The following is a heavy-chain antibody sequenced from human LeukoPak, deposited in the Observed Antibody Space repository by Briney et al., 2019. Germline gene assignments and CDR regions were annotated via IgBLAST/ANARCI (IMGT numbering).Heavy chain of an antibody. V-gene: IGHV4-30-4*01. D-gene: IGHD2-15*01. CDR1: GGSISSGDYY. J-gene: IGHJ2*01. CDR3: ASHTLGYWYFDL. Sequence: SQTLSLTCTVSGGSISSGDYYWSWIRQPPGKGLEWIGYIYYSGSTYYNPSLKSRVTISVDTSKNQFSLKLSSVTAADTAVYYCASHTLGYWYFDLWGRGTLVTVSS. CDR2: IYYSGST.